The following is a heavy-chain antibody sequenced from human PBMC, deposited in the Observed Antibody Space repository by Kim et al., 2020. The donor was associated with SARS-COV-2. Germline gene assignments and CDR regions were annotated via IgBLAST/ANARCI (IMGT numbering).Heavy chain of an antibody. Sequence: RFTISRDNSKNTLYLQMNSLRAEDTAVYYCARGPTYYDILTGYQPYYFDYWGQGTLVTVSS. V-gene: IGHV3-30*01. CDR3: ARGPTYYDILTGYQPYYFDY. D-gene: IGHD3-9*01. J-gene: IGHJ4*02.